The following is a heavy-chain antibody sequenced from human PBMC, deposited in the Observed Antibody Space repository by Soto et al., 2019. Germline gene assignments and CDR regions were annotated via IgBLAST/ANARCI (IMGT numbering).Heavy chain of an antibody. CDR2: INHSGST. V-gene: IGHV4-34*01. CDR3: ARAWDF. D-gene: IGHD1-26*01. Sequence: NPSETLSLTCAVYGGSFSGYYWSWIRQPPGKGLEWIGEINHSGSTNYNPSLKSRVTISVDTSKNQFSLKLSSVTAADTAVYYCARAWDFWGQGTLVTVSS. J-gene: IGHJ1*01. CDR1: GGSFSGYY.